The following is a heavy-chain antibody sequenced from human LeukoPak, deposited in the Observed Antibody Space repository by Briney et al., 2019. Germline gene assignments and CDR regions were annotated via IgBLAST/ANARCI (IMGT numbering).Heavy chain of an antibody. CDR1: GGSLSNYY. CDR2: IYTTGST. Sequence: SETLSLTCTVSGGSLSNYYWSWLRQPAGKGLEWVGRIYTTGSTYYSPSLMGRVTMSVDTSKNQFSLKLSSVTAADTAVYYCARDAYYYDTSGYYINDYWGLGTLVTVSS. CDR3: ARDAYYYDTSGYYINDY. J-gene: IGHJ4*02. V-gene: IGHV4-4*07. D-gene: IGHD3-22*01.